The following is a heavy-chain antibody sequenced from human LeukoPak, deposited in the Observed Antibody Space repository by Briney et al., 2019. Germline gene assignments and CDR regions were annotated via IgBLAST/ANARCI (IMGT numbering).Heavy chain of an antibody. V-gene: IGHV3-15*01. Sequence: PGGSLRLSCAASGFTFSNAWMSWVRQAPGKGLEWVGRIKSKTDGGTTDYAAPVKGRFTISRDDSKNTLYLQMNSLKTEDTAVYYCTTDVYYDSSGYYPYYFDYWGQGTLVTVSS. CDR1: GFTFSNAW. J-gene: IGHJ4*02. CDR3: TTDVYYDSSGYYPYYFDY. CDR2: IKSKTDGGTT. D-gene: IGHD3-22*01.